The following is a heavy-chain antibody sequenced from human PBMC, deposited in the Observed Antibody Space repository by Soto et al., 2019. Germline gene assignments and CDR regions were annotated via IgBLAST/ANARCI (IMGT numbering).Heavy chain of an antibody. CDR2: INGGNDKT. Sequence: ASVKVSCKASGYNFTKYAIYWVRQAPRQRLEWLGWINGGNDKTGYSQRFQGRLTITKKTTATTAFMELSSLTSEDTAVYYCARVGYCDSDGFPRPYDYWGQGTLVTVSS. V-gene: IGHV1-3*01. CDR1: GYNFTKYA. CDR3: ARVGYCDSDGFPRPYDY. J-gene: IGHJ4*02. D-gene: IGHD3-22*01.